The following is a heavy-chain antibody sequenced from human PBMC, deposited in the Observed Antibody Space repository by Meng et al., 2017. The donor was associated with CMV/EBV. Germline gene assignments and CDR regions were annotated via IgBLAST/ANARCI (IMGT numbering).Heavy chain of an antibody. CDR3: ARRCSSASCYMYYFDS. CDR1: GVPISNSNW. Sequence: SGVPISNSNWWSWVRQPPGKGLEWIGEIYHSGSTYYNPSLKSRVTISKDMSENQFSLKLSSVTAADTAVYYCARRCSSASCYMYYFDSWGHGTLVTVSS. D-gene: IGHD2-2*02. J-gene: IGHJ4*03. V-gene: IGHV4-4*02. CDR2: IYHSGST.